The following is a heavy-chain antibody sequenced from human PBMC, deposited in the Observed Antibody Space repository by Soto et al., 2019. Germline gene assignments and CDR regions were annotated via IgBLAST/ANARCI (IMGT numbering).Heavy chain of an antibody. CDR3: EKDGTAVAGTKYFDY. Sequence: GGSLRLSCAASGFTFSNYAMTWVRQAPGKGLEWVSGISGNGDSSYYADFLKGRFTISRDNSKNTLYLQMNSLRVEDTAVYYCEKDGTAVAGTKYFDYWGQGTPAPVSS. CDR1: GFTFSNYA. J-gene: IGHJ4*02. D-gene: IGHD6-19*01. CDR2: ISGNGDSS. V-gene: IGHV3-23*01.